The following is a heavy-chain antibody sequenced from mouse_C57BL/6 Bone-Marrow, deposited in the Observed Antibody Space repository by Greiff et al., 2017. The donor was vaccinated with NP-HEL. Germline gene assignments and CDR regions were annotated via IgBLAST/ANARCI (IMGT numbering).Heavy chain of an antibody. V-gene: IGHV1-19*01. D-gene: IGHD2-1*01. CDR1: GYTFTDYY. CDR2: INPYNGGT. J-gene: IGHJ4*01. Sequence: VQLQQSGPVLVKPGASVKMSCKASGYTFTDYYMNWVKQSHGKSLEWIGVINPYNGGTSYNQKFKGKATLTVDKSSSTAYMELNSLTSEDSAVYYCASYYGNFVMDYWGQGTSVTVSS. CDR3: ASYYGNFVMDY.